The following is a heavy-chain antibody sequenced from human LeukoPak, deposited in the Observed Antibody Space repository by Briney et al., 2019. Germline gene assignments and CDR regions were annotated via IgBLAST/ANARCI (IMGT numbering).Heavy chain of an antibody. V-gene: IGHV1-46*01. Sequence: ASVKVSCKTSGYTFTSYYMHWVRQAPGQGLEWMGIINPSGGSTSYAQKFQGRVTMTRDTSTSTVYMELSGLRSEDTAVYYCAREEQWLVHDYWGQGTLVTVPS. J-gene: IGHJ4*02. CDR1: GYTFTSYY. CDR3: AREEQWLVHDY. D-gene: IGHD6-19*01. CDR2: INPSGGST.